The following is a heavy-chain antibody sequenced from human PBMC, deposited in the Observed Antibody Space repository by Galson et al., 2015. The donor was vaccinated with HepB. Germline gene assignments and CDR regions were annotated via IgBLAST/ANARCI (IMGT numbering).Heavy chain of an antibody. Sequence: SLRLSCAASGFTFSGYGMHWVRQAPGKGLEWVAVISYDGSNKYYADSVKGRFTISRDNSKNTLYLQMNSLRAEDTAVYYCAKAPSGGVLRFLEWLSDDDYRGQETLVTVSS. V-gene: IGHV3-30*18. D-gene: IGHD3-3*01. CDR2: ISYDGSNK. CDR3: AKAPSGGVLRFLEWLSDDDY. CDR1: GFTFSGYG. J-gene: IGHJ4*02.